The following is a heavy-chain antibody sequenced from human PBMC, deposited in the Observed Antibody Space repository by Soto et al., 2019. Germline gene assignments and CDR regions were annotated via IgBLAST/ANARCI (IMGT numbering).Heavy chain of an antibody. CDR3: SHWLYDSVWGLTWFDP. D-gene: IGHD3-16*01. V-gene: IGHV2-5*02. CDR2: IYWDDDK. J-gene: IGHJ5*02. Sequence: QITLKESGPTLVKPTQTLTLTCTFSGFSLSTSGVGVGWIRQPPGKALEWLELIYWDDDKRYSPSLKSRLTIPKDTYKVQGVLTLTHRDPVDTATYYCSHWLYDSVWGLTWFDPWGQGVMICVYS. CDR1: GFSLSTSGVG.